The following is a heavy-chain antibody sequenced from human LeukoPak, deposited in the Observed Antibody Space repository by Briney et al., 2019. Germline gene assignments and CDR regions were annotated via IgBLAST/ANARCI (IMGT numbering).Heavy chain of an antibody. J-gene: IGHJ4*02. V-gene: IGHV3-21*01. CDR2: ISSSSSYI. CDR3: ARDQEDIVVVVAAKQFDY. D-gene: IGHD2-15*01. CDR1: GFTFSSYS. Sequence: PGGSLRLSCAASGFTFSSYSMNWVRQAPGKGLEWVSSISSSSSYIYYADSAKGRFTISRDNAKNSLYLQMNSLRAEDTAVYYCARDQEDIVVVVAAKQFDYWGQGTLVTVSS.